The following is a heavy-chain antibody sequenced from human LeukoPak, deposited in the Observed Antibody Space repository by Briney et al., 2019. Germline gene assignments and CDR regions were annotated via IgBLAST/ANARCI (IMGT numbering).Heavy chain of an antibody. CDR1: GGSFSGYY. J-gene: IGHJ2*01. V-gene: IGHV4-34*01. CDR2: INHSGST. Sequence: PSETLSLTCAVYGGSFSGYYWSWIRQPPGKGLEWIGEINHSGSTNYNPSLKSRVTISVDTSKNQFSLKLSSATAADTAVYYCARGSSRYYGSGTPYWYFDLWGRGTLVTVSS. D-gene: IGHD3-10*01. CDR3: ARGSSRYYGSGTPYWYFDL.